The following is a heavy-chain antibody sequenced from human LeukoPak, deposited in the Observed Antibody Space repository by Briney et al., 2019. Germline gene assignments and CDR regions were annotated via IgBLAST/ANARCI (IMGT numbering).Heavy chain of an antibody. CDR3: ARVREFYDILTGYYTHYGMDV. Sequence: GGSLRLSCAASGFTFSSYAMHWVRQAPGKGLEWVAVISYDGSNKYYADSVKGRLTISRDNSKNTLYLQMNSLRAEDTAVYYCARVREFYDILTGYYTHYGMDVWGQGTTVTVSS. D-gene: IGHD3-9*01. J-gene: IGHJ6*02. CDR2: ISYDGSNK. V-gene: IGHV3-30-3*01. CDR1: GFTFSSYA.